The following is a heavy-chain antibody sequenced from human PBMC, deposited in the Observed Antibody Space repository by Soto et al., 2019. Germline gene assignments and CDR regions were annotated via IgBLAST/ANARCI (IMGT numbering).Heavy chain of an antibody. V-gene: IGHV3-43*01. CDR3: AKDMGGNWNDDPSFDY. CDR1: GFTFDDYT. Sequence: GGSLRLSCAASGFTFDDYTMHWVRQAPGKGLEWVSLISWDGGSTYYADSVKGRFTISRDNSKNSLYLQMNSLRTEDTALYYCAKDMGGNWNDDPSFDYWGQGTLVTVSS. J-gene: IGHJ4*02. D-gene: IGHD1-20*01. CDR2: ISWDGGST.